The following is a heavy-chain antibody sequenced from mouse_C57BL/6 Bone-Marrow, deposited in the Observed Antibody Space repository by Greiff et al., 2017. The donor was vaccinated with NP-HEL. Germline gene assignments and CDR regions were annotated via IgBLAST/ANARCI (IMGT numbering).Heavy chain of an antibody. CDR1: GYTFTSYW. CDR2: IHPNSGST. V-gene: IGHV1-64*01. CDR3: ARGLLWLRRRGYYAMDY. D-gene: IGHD2-2*01. J-gene: IGHJ4*01. Sequence: QVQLQQPGAELVKPGASVKLSCKASGYTFTSYWMHWVKQRPGQGLEWIGMIHPNSGSTNYNEKFKSQATLTVDKSSSTAYMQLSSLTSEDSAVYYCARGLLWLRRRGYYAMDYWGQGTSVTVSS.